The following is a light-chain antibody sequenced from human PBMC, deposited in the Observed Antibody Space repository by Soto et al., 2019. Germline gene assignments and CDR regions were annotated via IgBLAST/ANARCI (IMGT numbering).Light chain of an antibody. V-gene: IGLV1-40*01. CDR2: ANN. Sequence: QSVLTQPPSVSGAPGQRVAISCTGTGSNIGAGSDVHWYQQLPGTAPKLLVYANNNRSSGVPDRFSGSKSATSASLAITGLQAEDEADYYCQSYDSSLSAWVFGTGTKVTVL. CDR3: QSYDSSLSAWV. CDR1: GSNIGAGSD. J-gene: IGLJ1*01.